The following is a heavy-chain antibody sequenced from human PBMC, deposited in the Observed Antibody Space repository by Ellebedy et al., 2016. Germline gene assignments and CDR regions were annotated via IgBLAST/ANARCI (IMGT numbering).Heavy chain of an antibody. Sequence: SETLSLXCTVSGGSTSSGTYYWTWIRQPAGKGLEWIGRIYTSGSPVYNPSLKSRVTMSVDTSKNHFSLELTSVTAADTAVYYCATLTIPGGSDFWGQGTLVTVSS. J-gene: IGHJ4*02. V-gene: IGHV4-61*02. CDR3: ATLTIPGGSDF. CDR2: IYTSGSP. D-gene: IGHD3-3*01. CDR1: GGSTSSGTYY.